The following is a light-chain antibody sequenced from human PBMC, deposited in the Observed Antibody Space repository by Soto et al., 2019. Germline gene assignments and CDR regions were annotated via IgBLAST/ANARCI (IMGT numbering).Light chain of an antibody. CDR3: QQYGSSPPWT. Sequence: EIVLTQSPGTLSLSPGERATLSFRASQSVSSSYLAWYQQKPGQAPRVLIYGASSRATGIPDRFSGSGSGTDFTLTINRLEPEDFAVYYCQQYGSSPPWTFGQGTKVEIK. V-gene: IGKV3-20*01. CDR2: GAS. CDR1: QSVSSSY. J-gene: IGKJ1*01.